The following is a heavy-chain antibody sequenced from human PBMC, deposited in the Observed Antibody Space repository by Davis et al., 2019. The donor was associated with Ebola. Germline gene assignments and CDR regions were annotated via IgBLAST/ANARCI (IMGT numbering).Heavy chain of an antibody. D-gene: IGHD3-10*01. J-gene: IGHJ4*02. CDR1: GYTFTRYG. CDR3: ARVRSMVRGGDFDY. Sequence: AASVKVSCKASGYTFTRYGISWVRQAPGQGLEWMGWISAYNGNTNYAQKLQGRVTMTTDTSTITAYMDLRSLRSDDTAVYYCARVRSMVRGGDFDYWGQGTLVTVSS. CDR2: ISAYNGNT. V-gene: IGHV1-18*04.